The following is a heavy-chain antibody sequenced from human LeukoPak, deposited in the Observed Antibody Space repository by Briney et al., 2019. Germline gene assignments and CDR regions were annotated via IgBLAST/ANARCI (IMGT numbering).Heavy chain of an antibody. CDR1: GDSVSSNSAA. J-gene: IGHJ4*02. CDR2: TYYRSKWYN. CDR3: ARDLRPSSSWKGYFDY. V-gene: IGHV6-1*01. D-gene: IGHD6-13*01. Sequence: SQTLSLTCAISGDSVSSNSAAWNWIRQSPSRGLEWLGRTYYRSKWYNDYAVSVKSRITINPDTSKNQFSLQLNSVTPEDTAVYYCARDLRPSSSWKGYFDYWGQGTLVTVSS.